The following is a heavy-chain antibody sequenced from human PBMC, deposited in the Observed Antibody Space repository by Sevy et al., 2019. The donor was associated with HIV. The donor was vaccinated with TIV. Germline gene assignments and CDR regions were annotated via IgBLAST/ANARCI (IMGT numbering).Heavy chain of an antibody. D-gene: IGHD1-1*01. CDR3: AKRGGQYDLGMDV. CDR2: ISTSGSNR. CDR1: GFIFSSFE. V-gene: IGHV3-48*03. J-gene: IGHJ6*02. Sequence: GGSLRLSRAASGFIFSSFEMNWVRQAPGKGLEWVSSISTSGSNRYYADSVKGRVTISRDNAKKSLYLQMNSLGAEDTAIYFCAKRGGQYDLGMDVWGQGTTVTVSS.